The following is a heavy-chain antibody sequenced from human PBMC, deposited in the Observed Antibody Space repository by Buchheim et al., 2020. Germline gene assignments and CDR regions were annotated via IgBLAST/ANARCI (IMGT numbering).Heavy chain of an antibody. V-gene: IGHV3-48*04. CDR1: GFTFSSYS. CDR2: ISSSGYTT. Sequence: EVQLVESGGGLVQPGGSLRLSCAASGFTFSSYSMNWVRQAPGKGLEWISYISSSGYTTHYADSVEGRFTISRDNAKTSLYLQMNSLRAEDTAVYYCAREEKREYSYGIMNYWGQGIL. CDR3: AREEKREYSYGIMNY. D-gene: IGHD5-18*01. J-gene: IGHJ4*02.